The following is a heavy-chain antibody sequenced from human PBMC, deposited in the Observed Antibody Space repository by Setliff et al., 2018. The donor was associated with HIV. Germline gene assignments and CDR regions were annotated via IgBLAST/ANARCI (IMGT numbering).Heavy chain of an antibody. V-gene: IGHV4-4*02. Sequence: KTSETLSFTCAVSGVSITSTNWWNWARQSPGKGLEWIGEMYHSGTTNYNPSLTSRVTISVDKSKNQFSLNLTSVTAADTAVYYCAKGRPRIQVWEGFDYWGQGILVTVSS. CDR2: MYHSGTT. CDR3: AKGRPRIQVWEGFDY. J-gene: IGHJ4*02. D-gene: IGHD5-18*01. CDR1: GVSITSTNW.